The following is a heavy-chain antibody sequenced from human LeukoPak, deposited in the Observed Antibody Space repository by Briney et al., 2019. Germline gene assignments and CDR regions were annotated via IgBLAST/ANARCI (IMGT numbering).Heavy chain of an antibody. V-gene: IGHV3-23*01. Sequence: GGSLRLSCAASGFTFSSYAMSWARQAPGKGLEWVSAISGSGGSTYYADSVKGRFTISRNNSKNTLYLQMNSLRAEDTAVYYCAKRAIWFGDQWGYYFDYWGQGTLVTVSS. J-gene: IGHJ4*02. CDR3: AKRAIWFGDQWGYYFDY. CDR2: ISGSGGST. D-gene: IGHD3-10*01. CDR1: GFTFSSYA.